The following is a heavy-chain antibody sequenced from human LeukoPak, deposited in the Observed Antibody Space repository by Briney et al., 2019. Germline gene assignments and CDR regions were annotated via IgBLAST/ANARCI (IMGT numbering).Heavy chain of an antibody. Sequence: GGSLRLSCAASGFTFSSRAMHWVRQAPGKGLEWVAVLSHDGGKKYYADSVKGRFTISRDNSRNTLYLQMNSLRGEDTAVYYCARDLRGSDAYYFDYWGQGTLVTVSS. CDR3: ARDLRGSDAYYFDY. D-gene: IGHD3-10*01. V-gene: IGHV3-30-3*01. CDR1: GFTFSSRA. J-gene: IGHJ4*02. CDR2: LSHDGGKK.